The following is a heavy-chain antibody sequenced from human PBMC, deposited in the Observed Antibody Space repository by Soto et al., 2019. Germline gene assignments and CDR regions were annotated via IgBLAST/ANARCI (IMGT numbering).Heavy chain of an antibody. CDR1: GFTFSSYW. D-gene: IGHD2-15*01. J-gene: IGHJ4*02. Sequence: EVQLVESGGGLVQPGGSLRLSCAASGFTFSSYWMNWVRQAPGKGLEWVANIKQDGSERFYVDSVKGRFTISRVNSKNSLYLQMKSLRAEDTAVYYCARDLGRWSDFDYWGQGILVTVSP. CDR3: ARDLGRWSDFDY. CDR2: IKQDGSER. V-gene: IGHV3-7*03.